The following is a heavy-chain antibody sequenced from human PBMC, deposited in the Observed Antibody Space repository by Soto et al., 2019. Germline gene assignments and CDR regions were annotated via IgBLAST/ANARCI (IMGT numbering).Heavy chain of an antibody. J-gene: IGHJ5*02. CDR2: LNPNSGNT. CDR3: ARDHKYNWNDEGWFDP. D-gene: IGHD1-20*01. CDR1: GYMFITYV. V-gene: IGHV1-8*01. Sequence: QVQLVQSGAEVKKPGASVKVSCKASGYMFITYVINWVRQAPGQGLEWMGWLNPNSGNTGYAQKFQGRVTMTRNTSINTTYMELSSLGSDDTAVYYCARDHKYNWNDEGWFDPWGQGTLVTVSS.